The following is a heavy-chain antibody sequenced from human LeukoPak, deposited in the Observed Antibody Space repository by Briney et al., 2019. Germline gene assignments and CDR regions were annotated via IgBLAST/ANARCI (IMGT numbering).Heavy chain of an antibody. CDR2: ISISSTTI. D-gene: IGHD4/OR15-4a*01. V-gene: IGHV3-48*02. J-gene: IGHJ3*01. Sequence: PGGSLRLSCEPSGFSLSTYSMNWVRQAPGKGLEWISYISISSTTIYYADSVKGRLTISRDNSKNSLYLQMNNLRDDDTAVYYCARDQGMVNDAFDVWGQGTLVTVSS. CDR3: ARDQGMVNDAFDV. CDR1: GFSLSTYS.